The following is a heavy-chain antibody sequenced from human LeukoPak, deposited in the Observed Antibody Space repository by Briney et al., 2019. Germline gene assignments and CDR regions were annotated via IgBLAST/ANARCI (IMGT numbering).Heavy chain of an antibody. J-gene: IGHJ4*02. CDR1: GLTFSSYA. CDR2: ISASGDST. D-gene: IGHD6-19*01. Sequence: PGGSLRLSCAASGLTFSSYAMDWVRQAPGMGLEWVSGISASGDSTYYADSVKGRFTISRDNSNSALYLQMNSLRAEDTAVYYCAKEWTSAWSEGYVDYWGQGTLVTVSS. V-gene: IGHV3-23*01. CDR3: AKEWTSAWSEGYVDY.